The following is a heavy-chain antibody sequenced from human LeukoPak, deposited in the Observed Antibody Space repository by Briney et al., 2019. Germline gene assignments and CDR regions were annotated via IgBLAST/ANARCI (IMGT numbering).Heavy chain of an antibody. D-gene: IGHD3-3*01. CDR2: INWNGGST. CDR1: GFTFDDYG. J-gene: IGHJ4*02. CDR3: ARDLFWSGYGY. V-gene: IGHV3-20*04. Sequence: GGSLRLSCAASGFTFDDYGMSWVRHAPGKGLEWVSGINWNGGSTGYADSVKGRFTISRDNAKNSLYLQMNSLRAEDTAVYYCARDLFWSGYGYWGQGTLVTVSS.